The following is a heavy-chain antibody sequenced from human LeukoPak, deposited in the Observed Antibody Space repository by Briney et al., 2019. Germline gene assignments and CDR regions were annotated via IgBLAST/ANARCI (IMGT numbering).Heavy chain of an antibody. CDR3: ARVRPYGGAFDY. CDR2: INHSGST. V-gene: IGHV4-34*01. J-gene: IGHJ4*02. D-gene: IGHD4-23*01. CDR1: GGSFSGYY. Sequence: PSETLSLTCAVYGGSFSGYYWSWIRQPPGKGLEWIGEINHSGSTNYNPSLKSRVTISVDTSKNQFSLKLSSVTAADTAVYYCARVRPYGGAFDYWGQGTLVTVSS.